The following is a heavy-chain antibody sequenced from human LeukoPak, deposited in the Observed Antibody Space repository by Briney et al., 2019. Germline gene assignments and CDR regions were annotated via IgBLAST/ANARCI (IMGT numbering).Heavy chain of an antibody. CDR2: INHSGST. V-gene: IGHV4-34*01. D-gene: IGHD2-15*01. CDR3: ARGSRWRDY. J-gene: IGHJ4*02. CDR1: GGSFSGYY. Sequence: SSETLSLTCAVYGGSFSGYYWSWIRRPPGKGLEWIGEINHSGSTNYNPSLKSRVTISVDTSKNQFSLKLSSVTAADTAVYYCARGSRWRDYWGQGTLVTVSS.